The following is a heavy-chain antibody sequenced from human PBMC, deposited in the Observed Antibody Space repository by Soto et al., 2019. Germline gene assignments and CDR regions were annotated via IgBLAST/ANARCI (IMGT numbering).Heavy chain of an antibody. Sequence: QVQLVESGGGVVQPGRSLRLSCAASGFTFSSYGMHWVRQAPGKGLEWVAVISYDGSNKYYADSVKGRFTISRDNSKNPLYLQMNSLRAEDTAVYYCAKGEHFDWLLPFDYWGQGTLVTVSS. CDR1: GFTFSSYG. V-gene: IGHV3-30*18. CDR2: ISYDGSNK. D-gene: IGHD3-9*01. J-gene: IGHJ4*02. CDR3: AKGEHFDWLLPFDY.